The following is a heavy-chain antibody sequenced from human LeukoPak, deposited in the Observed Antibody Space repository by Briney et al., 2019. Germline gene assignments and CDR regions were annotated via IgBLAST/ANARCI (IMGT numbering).Heavy chain of an antibody. CDR1: GFTFSSYA. D-gene: IGHD5-18*01. Sequence: RSGGSLRLSCAASGFTFSSYAMSWVRQAPGKGLEWVSAISGSGGSTYYADSVKGRFTISRDNSKNTLYLQMNSLRAEDTAVYYCAKEGNFNVDTAMGRAFDIWGQGTMVTVSS. J-gene: IGHJ3*02. V-gene: IGHV3-23*01. CDR2: ISGSGGST. CDR3: AKEGNFNVDTAMGRAFDI.